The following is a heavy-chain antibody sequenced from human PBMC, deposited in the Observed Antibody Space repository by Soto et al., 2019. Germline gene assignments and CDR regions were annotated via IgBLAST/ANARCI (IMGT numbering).Heavy chain of an antibody. D-gene: IGHD5-18*01. Sequence: GASVKVSCKASGYTFTSYYMHWVRQAPGQGLEWMGIINPSGGSTSYAQKFQGRVTMTRDTSTSTVYMELSSLRSEDTAVYYCAREFPVTVFSPIRLDPWGQGTLVTVSS. V-gene: IGHV1-46*01. CDR3: AREFPVTVFSPIRLDP. CDR2: INPSGGST. CDR1: GYTFTSYY. J-gene: IGHJ5*02.